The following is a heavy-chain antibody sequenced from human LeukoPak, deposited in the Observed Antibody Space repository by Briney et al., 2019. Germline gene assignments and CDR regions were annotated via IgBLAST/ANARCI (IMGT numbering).Heavy chain of an antibody. V-gene: IGHV4-4*07. Sequence: SSETLSLTCSVSGSSFNTSYWSSIRQHAGKALEWIGRIHTSGSADYSPSLQSRVIISVDMSKKEFSLKLTSVTAADTAVYYCARDIVYLIDEDYGWGQGILVTVSS. CDR1: GSSFNTSY. CDR3: ARDIVYLIDEDYG. CDR2: IHTSGSA. J-gene: IGHJ4*02. D-gene: IGHD4-17*01.